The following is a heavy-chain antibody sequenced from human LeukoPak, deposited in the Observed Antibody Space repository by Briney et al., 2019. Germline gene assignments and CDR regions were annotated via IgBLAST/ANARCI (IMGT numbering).Heavy chain of an antibody. Sequence: PSETLSLTCTVSGGSISSSSYYWGWIRQPPGKGLEWIGSIYHSGSTYYNPSLKSRVTIAVETSKNQFSLKLSSVTAADTAVYYCAREGKQQLVDIFWFDPWGQGTLVTVSS. CDR3: AREGKQQLVDIFWFDP. CDR2: IYHSGST. CDR1: GGSISSSSYY. V-gene: IGHV4-39*07. D-gene: IGHD6-13*01. J-gene: IGHJ5*02.